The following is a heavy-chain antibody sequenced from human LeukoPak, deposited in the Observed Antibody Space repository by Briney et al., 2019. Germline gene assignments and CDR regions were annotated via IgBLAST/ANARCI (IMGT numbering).Heavy chain of an antibody. CDR3: ARDRIAVAGTDLDY. V-gene: IGHV1-2*02. CDR1: GYTFTGYY. Sequence: ASVKVSCKASGYTFTGYYMHWVRQAPGQGLEWMGWINPNSGGTNYAQKFQGRVTMTRDTSISTAYMELSRLRSDDTAVHYCARDRIAVAGTDLDYWAREPWSPSPQ. D-gene: IGHD6-19*01. CDR2: INPNSGGT. J-gene: IGHJ4*02.